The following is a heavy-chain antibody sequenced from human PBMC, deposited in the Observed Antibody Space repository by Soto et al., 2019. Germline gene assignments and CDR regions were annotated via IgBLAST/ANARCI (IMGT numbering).Heavy chain of an antibody. Sequence: EVQLLESGGGLVQPGGSLRLSCAAFGFTFNSYAMSWVRQAPGKGLEWVSAISGSGDSTSYADFVKGRFTISRDNSKNTLYLQMNSLRAEDTAVYYCAKEDLERDYFDYWGQGTLVTVSS. CDR1: GFTFNSYA. CDR3: AKEDLERDYFDY. D-gene: IGHD1-1*01. CDR2: ISGSGDST. J-gene: IGHJ4*02. V-gene: IGHV3-23*01.